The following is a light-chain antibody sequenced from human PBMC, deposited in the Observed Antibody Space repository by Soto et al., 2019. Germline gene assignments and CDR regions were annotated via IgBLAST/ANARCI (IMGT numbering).Light chain of an antibody. CDR2: CAS. CDR3: QEYYTIPFT. Sequence: DIVMTQSPDSLALSLGERATIKCKSSQSGLHSPKDKNYIAWYQQKSGQPPKVLIYCASTRESGGPDRFSGSVSGTDFTLTISTHQADDVAVYDCQEYYTIPFTSGGRTKVESK. CDR1: QSGLHSPKDKNY. V-gene: IGKV4-1*01. J-gene: IGKJ4*01.